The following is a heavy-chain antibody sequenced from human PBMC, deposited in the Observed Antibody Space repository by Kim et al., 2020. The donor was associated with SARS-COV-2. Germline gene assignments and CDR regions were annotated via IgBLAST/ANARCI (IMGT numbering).Heavy chain of an antibody. Sequence: NRGYPQKCQGRVTMTMDTFASTGYMDLASLTSEDTAVYFCARQGVAAALDYWGQGTLVTVSS. J-gene: IGHJ4*02. CDR3: ARQGVAAALDY. V-gene: IGHV1-3*01. D-gene: IGHD6-19*01. CDR2: NR.